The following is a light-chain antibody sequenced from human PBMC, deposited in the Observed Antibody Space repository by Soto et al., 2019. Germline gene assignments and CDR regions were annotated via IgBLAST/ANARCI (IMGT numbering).Light chain of an antibody. CDR2: LGS. CDR3: MQSLQTPR. J-gene: IGKJ2*03. V-gene: IGKV2-28*01. CDR1: RSLLHVNGFDY. Sequence: DVVMTQSPLSLPVTPGEPASISCRSSRSLLHVNGFDYLDWYLQKPGQSPQLLIYLGSHLASGVPDRFSGSGSGTDFTLEISRVEAADVGIYYCMQSLQTPRFGQGTKLEIK.